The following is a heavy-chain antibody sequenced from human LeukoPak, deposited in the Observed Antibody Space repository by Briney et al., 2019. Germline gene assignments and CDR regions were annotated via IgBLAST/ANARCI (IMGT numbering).Heavy chain of an antibody. Sequence: GGSLRLSCAASGFTFSSYAMPWVRQAPGKGLEWVAVISYDGSNKYYADSVKGRFTISRDNSKNTLYLQMNSLRAEDTAVYYCARDPGRGVGAPGGYYYYYGMDVWGQGTTVTVSS. CDR1: GFTFSSYA. J-gene: IGHJ6*02. D-gene: IGHD1-26*01. CDR3: ARDPGRGVGAPGGYYYYYGMDV. CDR2: ISYDGSNK. V-gene: IGHV3-30-3*01.